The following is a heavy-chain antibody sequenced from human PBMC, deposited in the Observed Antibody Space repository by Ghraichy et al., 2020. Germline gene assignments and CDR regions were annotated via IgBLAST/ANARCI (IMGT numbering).Heavy chain of an antibody. V-gene: IGHV4-34*01. J-gene: IGHJ3*02. D-gene: IGHD6-13*01. CDR1: GGSFSEYY. Sequence: SQTLSLTCAVYGGSFSEYYWNWIRQAPGKGLEWIGKINHSGGSTIYNPSLKSRVTISVDRSKNQFSLKLNSVTAADTAVYYCAREIAATIYAFDIWGQGTMVTVSS. CDR2: INHSGGST. CDR3: AREIAATIYAFDI.